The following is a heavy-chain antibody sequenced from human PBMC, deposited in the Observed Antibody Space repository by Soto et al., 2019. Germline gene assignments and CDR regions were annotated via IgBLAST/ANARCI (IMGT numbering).Heavy chain of an antibody. Sequence: QVQLVQSGAEVKKPGSSMKVSCKDSGGTFSTYSMFCVRQAPGQGLEWMGRIIPMLGIRNYAQRFQDRVTITADKSTATAHMELSSLRSEDTALYYCTIGSWSGEVFDIWGQGTMVTVSS. CDR2: IIPMLGIR. J-gene: IGHJ3*02. CDR3: TIGSWSGEVFDI. D-gene: IGHD2-21*01. CDR1: GGTFSTYS. V-gene: IGHV1-69*02.